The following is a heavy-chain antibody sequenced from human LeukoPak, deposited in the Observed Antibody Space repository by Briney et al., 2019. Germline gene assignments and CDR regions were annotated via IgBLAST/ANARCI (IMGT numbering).Heavy chain of an antibody. D-gene: IGHD6-19*01. CDR2: IYPGDSDT. CDR3: ARQRWLAADAFDI. CDR1: GFSLTSYW. J-gene: IGHJ3*02. Sequence: GESLKISCKGSGFSLTSYWIGWVRQMPGKGLEWVGIIYPGDSDTRYSPSFQGQVTISADKSISTAYLQWSSLKASDSAMYYCARQRWLAADAFDIWGQGTMVTVSS. V-gene: IGHV5-51*01.